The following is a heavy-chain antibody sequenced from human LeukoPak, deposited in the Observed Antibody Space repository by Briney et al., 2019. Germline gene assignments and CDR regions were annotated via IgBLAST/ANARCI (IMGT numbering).Heavy chain of an antibody. D-gene: IGHD3-10*01. CDR1: GFTFDDYA. V-gene: IGHV3-43D*03. CDR3: ARTGYYYGSVPEGPYYYGMDV. CDR2: ISWDGGST. J-gene: IGHJ6*02. Sequence: GGSLRLSCAASGFTFDDYAMHWVRQAPGKGLEWVSLISWDGGSTYYADSVKGRFTISRDNSKNSLYLQMNSLRAEDTAVYYCARTGYYYGSVPEGPYYYGMDVWGQGTTVTVSS.